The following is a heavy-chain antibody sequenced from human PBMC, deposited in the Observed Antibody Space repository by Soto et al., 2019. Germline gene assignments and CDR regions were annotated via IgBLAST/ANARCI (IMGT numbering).Heavy chain of an antibody. J-gene: IGHJ3*02. CDR1: GGSFSTAY. CDR3: TRGGSNDWQVAFDI. Sequence: PSETLSLTCVVSGGSFSTAYYNWIRQSPGKGLEWIGEINHSGSNNYSPSLKSRVTMSLDTSKNQFSLKLTSVTAADTAVYYCTRGGSNDWQVAFDIWGQGTMVTVSS. D-gene: IGHD3-9*01. V-gene: IGHV4-34*01. CDR2: INHSGSN.